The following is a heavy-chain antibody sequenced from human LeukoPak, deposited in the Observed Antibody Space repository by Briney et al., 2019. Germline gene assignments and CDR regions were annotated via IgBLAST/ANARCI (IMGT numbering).Heavy chain of an antibody. Sequence: SETLSLTWSVSGXSISTNSWNWIRQPPGQGLEWIVYLYNSGRADYNPSLKSRVTMSVDTSKNQFSLKLTSVTAADTAVYYCARRGVEMAAIRPDNWLDPWGQGTLVTVSS. D-gene: IGHD5-24*01. J-gene: IGHJ5*02. CDR2: LYNSGRA. CDR3: ARRGVEMAAIRPDNWLDP. V-gene: IGHV4-59*08. CDR1: GXSISTNS.